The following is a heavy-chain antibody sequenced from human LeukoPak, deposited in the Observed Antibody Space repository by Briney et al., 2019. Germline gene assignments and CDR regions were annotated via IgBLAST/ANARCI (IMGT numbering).Heavy chain of an antibody. D-gene: IGHD3-16*01. J-gene: IGHJ4*02. CDR2: INQRGSEI. V-gene: IGHV3-7*01. Sequence: PGGSLRLSCAASGFTFRNHWMTWVRQAPGKGLEWVANINQRGSEIYYVDSVRGRFTISRDNAKNSLYLQMNILRAEDTAVYYCVRRYVATSAEDFDYWGQGTLVTVFS. CDR1: GFTFRNHW. CDR3: VRRYVATSAEDFDY.